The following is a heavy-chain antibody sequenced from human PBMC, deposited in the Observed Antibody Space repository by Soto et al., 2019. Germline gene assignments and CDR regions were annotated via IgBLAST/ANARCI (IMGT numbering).Heavy chain of an antibody. CDR1: GGSISSGGYY. Sequence: SETLSLTCTVSGGSISSGGYYWSWIRQHPGKGLEWIGYIYYSGSTYYNPSLKSRVTISVDTSKSQFSLKLSSVTAADTAVYYCARGGGSEFTIFGVVTMGHYVMDFWGQGTTVTVSS. V-gene: IGHV4-31*03. CDR3: ARGGGSEFTIFGVVTMGHYVMDF. D-gene: IGHD3-3*01. J-gene: IGHJ6*02. CDR2: IYYSGST.